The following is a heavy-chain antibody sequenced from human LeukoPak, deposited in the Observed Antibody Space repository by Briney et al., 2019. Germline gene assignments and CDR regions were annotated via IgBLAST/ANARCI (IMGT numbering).Heavy chain of an antibody. Sequence: PGGSLRLSCTTSGFTFGDYAMSWVRQAPGKGLEWVGFIRSKAYGGTTQYAASVKGRFTISRDDSKSIAYVQMSALKTEDTAVYYCSRVRSGSDFDYWGQGTLVTVSS. V-gene: IGHV3-49*04. D-gene: IGHD3-10*01. J-gene: IGHJ4*02. CDR3: SRVRSGSDFDY. CDR2: IRSKAYGGTT. CDR1: GFTFGDYA.